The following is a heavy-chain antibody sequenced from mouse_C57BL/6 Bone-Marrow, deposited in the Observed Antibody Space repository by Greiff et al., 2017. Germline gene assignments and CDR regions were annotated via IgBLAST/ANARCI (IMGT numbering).Heavy chain of an antibody. D-gene: IGHD2-5*01. Sequence: VQVQQPVAELVRPGASVKLSCTASGFTFTNSYMHWVKQRPDQGLEWIGRIDPANGNTKYAPKFQGKATLTVDTSSNTAYLQLSSLASEDTAIYYCDRSYYSIFAYWGQGTLVTVSA. CDR3: DRSYYSIFAY. J-gene: IGHJ3*01. V-gene: IGHV14-3*01. CDR2: IDPANGNT. CDR1: GFTFTNSY.